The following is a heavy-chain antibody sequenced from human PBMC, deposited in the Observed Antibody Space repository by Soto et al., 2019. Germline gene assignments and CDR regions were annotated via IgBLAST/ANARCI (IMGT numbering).Heavy chain of an antibody. CDR2: IWYDGSNK. D-gene: IGHD2-15*01. CDR3: ARDGAVVAYYFDY. V-gene: IGHV3-33*01. Sequence: GGSLRLSCAASGFTFSSYGMHWVRQAPGKGLEWVAVIWYDGSNKYYADSVKGRFTISRDNSKNTLHLQMNSLRAEDTAVYYCARDGAVVAYYFDYWGQGTLVTVSS. CDR1: GFTFSSYG. J-gene: IGHJ4*02.